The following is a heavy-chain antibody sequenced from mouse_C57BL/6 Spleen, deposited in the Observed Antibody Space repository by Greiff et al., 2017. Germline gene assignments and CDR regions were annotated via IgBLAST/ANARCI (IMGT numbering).Heavy chain of an antibody. CDR3: ARHEGYGNSGPFAY. CDR2: ISSGGSYT. CDR1: GFTFSSYG. V-gene: IGHV5-6*01. J-gene: IGHJ3*01. Sequence: EVQLVESGGDLVKPGGSLKLSCAASGFTFSSYGMSWVRQTPDKRLEWVATISSGGSYTYYPDSVKGRFTISRDNAKNTLYLQMSSLKSEDTAMYDCARHEGYGNSGPFAYWGQGTLVTVSA. D-gene: IGHD2-1*01.